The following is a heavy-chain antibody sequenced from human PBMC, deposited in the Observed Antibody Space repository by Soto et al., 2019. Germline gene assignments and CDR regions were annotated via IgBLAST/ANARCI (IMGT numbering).Heavy chain of an antibody. CDR1: GYTFTGHY. CDR3: ARDLCPLGSGSPCPTYGLDV. V-gene: IGHV1-2*02. Sequence: QLQLVQSGAEVKPPGASVKVSCKASGYTFTGHYMHWVRQGSGERLEHLGWLKSDNGGTYYAPKFRGRVPFARDTSTSTAYLALTGLQSDDTAIYFCARDLCPLGSGSPCPTYGLDVWGQGTTITVSS. J-gene: IGHJ6*02. D-gene: IGHD3-10*01. CDR2: LKSDNGGT.